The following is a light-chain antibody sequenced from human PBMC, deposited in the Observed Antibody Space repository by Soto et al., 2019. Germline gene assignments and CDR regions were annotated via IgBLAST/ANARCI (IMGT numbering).Light chain of an antibody. CDR3: QQSYSTPLT. CDR2: AAS. J-gene: IGKJ4*01. CDR1: QSISSY. V-gene: IGKV1-39*01. Sequence: DIQMTQPPSSLSASVGDRVTTTCRASQSISSYLNWYQQKPGKAPKVLIYAASSLQSGVPSRFSGSGSGTDFTLTISNLQPEDFATYYCQQSYSTPLTFGGGTKVEIK.